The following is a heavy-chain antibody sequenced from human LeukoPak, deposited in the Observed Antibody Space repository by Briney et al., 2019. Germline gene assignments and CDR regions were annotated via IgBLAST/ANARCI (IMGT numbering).Heavy chain of an antibody. J-gene: IGHJ4*02. V-gene: IGHV3-30-3*01. CDR1: GFTFSSYA. D-gene: IGHD2-15*01. Sequence: GGSLRLSCAASGFTFSSYAMLWVRQAPGKGLEWVAVISYGGSNKYYADSVKGRFTISRDSSKNTLYLQMYSLRAEDTAVYYCARGYCSGGSCYGLWGQGTLVTVSS. CDR3: ARGYCSGGSCYGL. CDR2: ISYGGSNK.